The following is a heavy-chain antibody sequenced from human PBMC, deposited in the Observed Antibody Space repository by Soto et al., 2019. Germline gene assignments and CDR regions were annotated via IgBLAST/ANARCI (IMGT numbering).Heavy chain of an antibody. J-gene: IGHJ4*02. CDR2: INAGNGNT. Sequence: QVQLVQSGAEEKKPGASVKVSCKASGYTFTGYAMHLVRQAPVQSLEWMGWINAGNGNTKYSQKFQGRVTITRDTSASTAYMELSSLRSEDTAVYYCARAVAVPADFDYWGQGTLVTGSS. D-gene: IGHD6-19*01. V-gene: IGHV1-3*05. CDR1: GYTFTGYA. CDR3: ARAVAVPADFDY.